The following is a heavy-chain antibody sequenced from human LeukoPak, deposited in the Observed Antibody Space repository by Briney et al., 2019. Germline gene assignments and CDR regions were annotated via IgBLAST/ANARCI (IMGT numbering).Heavy chain of an antibody. CDR1: GYTFTGYY. D-gene: IGHD3-22*01. Sequence: SVKVSCKASGYTFTGYYMHWVRQAPGQGLEWMGRIIPILGIANYAQKFQGRVTITADKSTSTAYMELSSLRSEDTAVYYCARRLYYYDSSGYKYWGQGTLVTVSS. V-gene: IGHV1-69*02. CDR2: IIPILGIA. J-gene: IGHJ4*02. CDR3: ARRLYYYDSSGYKY.